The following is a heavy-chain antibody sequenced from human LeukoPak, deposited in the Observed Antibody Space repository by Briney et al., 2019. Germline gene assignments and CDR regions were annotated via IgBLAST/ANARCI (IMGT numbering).Heavy chain of an antibody. V-gene: IGHV3-23*01. CDR2: ICGSGGCT. D-gene: IGHD3-16*02. J-gene: IGHJ4*02. CDR3: ASAPFYDYVWGSYRYRGLFDN. Sequence: PGGPLRLSCAASGFTFSTYAMSWVRQAPGRGLEWVSGICGSGGCTYYADSVKGRFTISRDNSKNTLYLQMNSLRVEDTAVYYCASAPFYDYVWGSYRYRGLFDNWGQGTLVSVSS. CDR1: GFTFSTYA.